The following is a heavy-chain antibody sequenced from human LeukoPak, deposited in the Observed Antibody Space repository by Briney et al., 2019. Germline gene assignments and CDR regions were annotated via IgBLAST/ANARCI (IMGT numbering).Heavy chain of an antibody. J-gene: IGHJ3*02. V-gene: IGHV4-4*07. CDR2: IYASGST. Sequence: SETLSLTCTVSRGSVSSYYWSWIRQPAGKGLEWIGRIYASGSTNYNPSLKSRVTMSVDTSENQFSLKLSSVTAADTAVYYCARDGGFLDAFGFDDIWGQGTMVTVSS. CDR1: RGSVSSYY. CDR3: ARDGGFLDAFGFDDI. D-gene: IGHD3/OR15-3a*01.